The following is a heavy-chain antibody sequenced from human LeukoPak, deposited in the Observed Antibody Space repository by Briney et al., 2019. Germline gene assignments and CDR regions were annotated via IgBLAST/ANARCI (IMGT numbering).Heavy chain of an antibody. CDR3: VTEPGYCTGGRCYGGWFDP. Sequence: PSETLSLTCAVYGGSFSGYYWSWIRQAPGKGLEWIGEINHSGNTNYNPSLKSRVTISLDTSKSQFSLKLNSVTAADTAVYYCVTEPGYCTGGRCYGGWFDPWGQGTLSPSPQ. D-gene: IGHD2-15*01. CDR2: INHSGNT. J-gene: IGHJ5*02. V-gene: IGHV4-34*01. CDR1: GGSFSGYY.